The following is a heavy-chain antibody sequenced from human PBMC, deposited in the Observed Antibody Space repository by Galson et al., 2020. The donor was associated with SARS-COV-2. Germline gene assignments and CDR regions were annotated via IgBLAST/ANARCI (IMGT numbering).Heavy chain of an antibody. J-gene: IGHJ4*02. D-gene: IGHD1-1*01. CDR1: GYTFTNYD. Sequence: GESLKISCKASGYTFTNYDINWVRQATGQGLEWMGWMNPNSGNTGYAQKFQGRATITRNTSISTAYMELSGLRSEDTAVYCCVREVERRGRGEDYFDSWGQGTLVTGSS. CDR3: VREVERRGRGEDYFDS. CDR2: MNPNSGNT. V-gene: IGHV1-8*03.